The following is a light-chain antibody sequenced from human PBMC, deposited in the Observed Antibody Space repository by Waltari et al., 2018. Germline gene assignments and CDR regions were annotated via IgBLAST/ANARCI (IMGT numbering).Light chain of an antibody. CDR1: HSIDYW. CDR2: DAS. J-gene: IGKJ4*01. CDR3: QQYRDYPLT. Sequence: DFQMTQSPSTLAASVGDRVTIACRASHSIDYWLAWYQQKPGKAPKLLIYDASNLDSGVPSRFSGSGSGTEFALTISSLQPDDLATYYCQQYRDYPLTFGGGTNLEIK. V-gene: IGKV1-5*01.